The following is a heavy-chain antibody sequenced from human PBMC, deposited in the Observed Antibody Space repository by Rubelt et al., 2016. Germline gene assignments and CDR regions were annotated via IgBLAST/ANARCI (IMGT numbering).Heavy chain of an antibody. CDR3: ARGSRGYSYGDFDY. J-gene: IGHJ4*02. D-gene: IGHD5-18*01. CDR2: INHSGST. Sequence: QVQLQQWGAGLLKPSETLSLTCAVYGGSFSGYYWSWIRQPPGKGLEWIGEINHSGSTNYNPSLKSVVTISVDPSKNQFSLKLSSVSAADTAVDYLARGSRGYSYGDFDYWGQGTLVTVSS. CDR1: GGSFSGYY. V-gene: IGHV4-34*01.